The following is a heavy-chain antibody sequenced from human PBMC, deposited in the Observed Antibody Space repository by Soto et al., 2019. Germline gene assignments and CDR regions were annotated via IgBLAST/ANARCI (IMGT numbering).Heavy chain of an antibody. J-gene: IGHJ6*02. Sequence: LKVSCKASGYTFTGYYMHWVRQAPGQGLEWMGWINPNSGGTNYAQKFQGWVTMTRDTSISTAYMELSRLRSDDTAVYYCAREDKGEKNWNPYNYGMDVWGQGT. CDR3: AREDKGEKNWNPYNYGMDV. V-gene: IGHV1-2*04. D-gene: IGHD1-1*01. CDR2: INPNSGGT. CDR1: GYTFTGYY.